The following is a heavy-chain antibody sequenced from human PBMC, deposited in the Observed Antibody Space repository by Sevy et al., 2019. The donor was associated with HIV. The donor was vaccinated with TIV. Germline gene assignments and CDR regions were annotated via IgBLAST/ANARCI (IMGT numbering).Heavy chain of an antibody. Sequence: GGSLRLSCAAPGFSFRDNYITWIRQAPGKGLEWVSHISPSGKTISYADSVKGRFTISKDNAKNSLYLQMNSLRAEDTAVYYCAKFRRIQLWSPFDYWGQGTLVTVSS. D-gene: IGHD5-18*01. J-gene: IGHJ4*02. CDR1: GFSFRDNY. CDR2: ISPSGKTI. V-gene: IGHV3-11*01. CDR3: AKFRRIQLWSPFDY.